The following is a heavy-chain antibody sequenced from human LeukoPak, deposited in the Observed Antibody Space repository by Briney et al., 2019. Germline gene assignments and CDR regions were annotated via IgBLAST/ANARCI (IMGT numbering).Heavy chain of an antibody. D-gene: IGHD3-10*01. V-gene: IGHV4-59*01. CDR3: ARGGSTSYREFLYNWFGP. Sequence: SETLSLTCTVSGGSISSYYWSWIRQPPGKGLEWIGYIYYSGSTKYSPSLKSRVTISVDTSKNQFSLKLSSVTAADTAVYYCARGGSTSYREFLYNWFGPWGQGTLVTVSS. J-gene: IGHJ5*02. CDR1: GGSISSYY. CDR2: IYYSGST.